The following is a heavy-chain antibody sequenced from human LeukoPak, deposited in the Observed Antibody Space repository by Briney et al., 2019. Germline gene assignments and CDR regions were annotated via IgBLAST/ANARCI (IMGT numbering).Heavy chain of an antibody. V-gene: IGHV3-30*02. CDR1: GFTFSSYG. J-gene: IGHJ3*02. CDR2: IRYDGSNK. CDR3: ARESYYDSSGDDAFDI. D-gene: IGHD3-22*01. Sequence: PRGALSLSCAASGFTFSSYGMHWVRQAPGKGLEGVAFIRYDGSNKYYADSVKGRFTISRDNSKNTLYLQMNSPRAEDTAVYYCARESYYDSSGDDAFDIWGQGTMVTVSS.